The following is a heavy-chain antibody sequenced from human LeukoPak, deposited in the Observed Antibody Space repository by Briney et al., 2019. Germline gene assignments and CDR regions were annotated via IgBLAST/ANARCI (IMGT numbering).Heavy chain of an antibody. J-gene: IGHJ4*02. CDR3: ARGWGNYYGSGSYFDY. CDR1: GGTFSSYA. D-gene: IGHD3-10*01. Sequence: SVKVSCKASGGTFSSYAISWVRQAPGQGLEWMGGIIPIFGTANYAQKFQGRVTITANESTSTAYMKLSSLRSEDTAVYYCARGWGNYYGSGSYFDYWGQGTLVTVSS. V-gene: IGHV1-69*13. CDR2: IIPIFGTA.